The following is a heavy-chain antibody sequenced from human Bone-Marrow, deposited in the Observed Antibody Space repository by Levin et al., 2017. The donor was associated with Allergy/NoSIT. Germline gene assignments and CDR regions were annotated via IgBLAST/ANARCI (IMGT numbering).Heavy chain of an antibody. D-gene: IGHD1-20*01. Sequence: PGGSLRLSCAASGFTFSSYSMNWVRQAPGKGLEWVSYISSSSSTIYYADSVKGRFTISRDNAKNSLYLQMNSLRAEDTAVYYCARGLTGTPYYYYGMDVWGQGTTVTVSS. V-gene: IGHV3-48*04. CDR1: GFTFSSYS. J-gene: IGHJ6*02. CDR3: ARGLTGTPYYYYGMDV. CDR2: ISSSSSTI.